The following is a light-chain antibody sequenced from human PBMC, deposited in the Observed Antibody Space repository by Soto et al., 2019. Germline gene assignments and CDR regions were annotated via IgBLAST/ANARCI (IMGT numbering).Light chain of an antibody. CDR2: EDN. Sequence: NFMLTQPHSVSESPGKTVTISCTRSSGSIASNYVQWYQQRPGSAPTPVIYEDNERPSGVPDRFSGSIDSSSNSASLTISGLQAEDEADYYCCSYAGGSYVFGTGTKLTVL. CDR3: CSYAGGSYV. CDR1: SGSIASNY. V-gene: IGLV6-57*04. J-gene: IGLJ1*01.